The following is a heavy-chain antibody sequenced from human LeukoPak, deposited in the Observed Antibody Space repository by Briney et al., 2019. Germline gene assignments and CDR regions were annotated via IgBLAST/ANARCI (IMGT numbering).Heavy chain of an antibody. CDR3: AKGLSDSGSYGWFDP. CDR2: ISGSGDYT. D-gene: IGHD1-26*01. CDR1: GFTFSRYD. J-gene: IGHJ5*02. Sequence: PGGSLRLSCAASGFTFSRYDMTWVRQAPGKGLEWVSAISGSGDYTYYADSVKGRFTISRDNSKKTLYLQMNSLRAEDTAVYYCAKGLSDSGSYGWFDPWGQGTLVTVSS. V-gene: IGHV3-23*01.